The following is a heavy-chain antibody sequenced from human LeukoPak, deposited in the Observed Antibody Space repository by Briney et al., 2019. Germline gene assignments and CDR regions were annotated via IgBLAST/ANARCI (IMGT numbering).Heavy chain of an antibody. CDR1: GDSVSNNSAA. Sequence: SQTLSLTCAISGDSVSNNSAAWTWIRQSPSRGLEWLGRTYYRSKWFNDCAVSVNSRITINPDTSKNQFSLQLNSVTPEDTAVYYCARSFDYVWGSYRLMLNAFDIWGQGTMVTVSS. CDR3: ARSFDYVWGSYRLMLNAFDI. V-gene: IGHV6-1*01. D-gene: IGHD3-16*02. J-gene: IGHJ3*02. CDR2: TYYRSKWFN.